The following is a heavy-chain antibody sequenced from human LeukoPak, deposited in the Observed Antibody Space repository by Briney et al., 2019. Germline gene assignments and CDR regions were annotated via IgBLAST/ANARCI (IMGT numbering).Heavy chain of an antibody. Sequence: GGSLRLSCAASGFTFSTYAMSWVRQAPGKGPEWVSVVSFSGDSTYYADSVKGRFTISRDNSKNTLYLQMNSLRAEDTAVYYCAKLRYFDWLLRTIDYWGQGILVTVSS. V-gene: IGHV3-23*01. CDR2: VSFSGDST. J-gene: IGHJ4*02. D-gene: IGHD3-9*01. CDR3: AKLRYFDWLLRTIDY. CDR1: GFTFSTYA.